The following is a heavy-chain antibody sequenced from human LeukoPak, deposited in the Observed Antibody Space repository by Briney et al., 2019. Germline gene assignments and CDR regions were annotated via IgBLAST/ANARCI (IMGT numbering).Heavy chain of an antibody. CDR2: IYYSGST. J-gene: IGHJ6*02. CDR3: ARRLETYYYYYGMDV. CDR1: GGSISSSSYY. V-gene: IGHV4-39*07. Sequence: SETLSLTCTVSGGSISSSSYYWGWIRQPPGKGLEWIGSIYYSGSTYYNPSLKSRVTISVDTSKNQFSLNLNSVTSADTAVYYCARRLETYYYYYGMDVWGQGATVTVSS.